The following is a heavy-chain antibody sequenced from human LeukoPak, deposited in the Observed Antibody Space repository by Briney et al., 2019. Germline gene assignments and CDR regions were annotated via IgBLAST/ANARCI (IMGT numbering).Heavy chain of an antibody. CDR2: IYPGDSDT. CDR3: ARHFDGYSSSWYYFDY. Sequence: GESLKISCKGSGYSFTSYWIGWVRQMPGKGLEWMGIIYPGDSDTRYSPSFQGQVTISADKSISTAYLQWSSLKASDTAMYYCARHFDGYSSSWYYFDYWDQGTLVTVSS. CDR1: GYSFTSYW. D-gene: IGHD6-13*01. V-gene: IGHV5-51*01. J-gene: IGHJ4*02.